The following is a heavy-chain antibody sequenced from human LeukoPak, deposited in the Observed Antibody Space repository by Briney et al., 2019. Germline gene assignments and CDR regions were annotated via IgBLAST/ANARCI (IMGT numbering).Heavy chain of an antibody. D-gene: IGHD2-8*02. J-gene: IGHJ5*02. Sequence: SETLSLTCAVSGYSISSGYYWGWTRQPPGKGLEWIGSIYHSGSTYYNPSLKSRVTISVDTSKNQFSLKLSSVTAADTAVYYCARVLGGAWFDPWGQGTLVTVSS. CDR1: GYSISSGYY. CDR3: ARVLGGAWFDP. CDR2: IYHSGST. V-gene: IGHV4-38-2*01.